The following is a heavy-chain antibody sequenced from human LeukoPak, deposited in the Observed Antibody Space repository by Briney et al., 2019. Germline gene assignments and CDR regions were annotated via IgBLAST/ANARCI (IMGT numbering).Heavy chain of an antibody. Sequence: PSETLSLTCAVYGCSLTNHYWIWIRQPPGKGLEWVGEVLHTGGTNYNPSLKSRVTISVDTSKNQFFLKLTSVTAADTAVYYCARGPAAIHPWGPGTLVTVSS. CDR3: ARGPAAIHP. CDR2: VLHTGGT. D-gene: IGHD2-2*01. J-gene: IGHJ5*02. CDR1: GCSLTNHY. V-gene: IGHV4-34*12.